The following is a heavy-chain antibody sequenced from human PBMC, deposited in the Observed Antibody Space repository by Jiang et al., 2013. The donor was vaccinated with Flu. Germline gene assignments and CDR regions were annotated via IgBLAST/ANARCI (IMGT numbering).Heavy chain of an antibody. Sequence: KPTQTLTLTCTFSGFSLSTSGVGVGWIRQPPGKALEWLALIYWDDDKRYSPSLKSRLTITKDTSKNQVVLTMTNMDPVDTATYYCAHHTAMVIWAGGFFDYVGPGNPGPPSPQ. D-gene: IGHD5-18*01. CDR2: IYWDDDK. CDR1: GFSLSTSGVG. CDR3: AHHTAMVIWAGGFFDY. V-gene: IGHV2-5*02. J-gene: IGHJ4*02.